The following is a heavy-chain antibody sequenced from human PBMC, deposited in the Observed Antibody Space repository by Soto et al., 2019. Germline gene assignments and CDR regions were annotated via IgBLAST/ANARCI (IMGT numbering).Heavy chain of an antibody. CDR3: ARGYCSGGSCYSGRLDV. CDR2: IIPIFGTA. CDR1: GGTFSGYA. Sequence: SVKVSCKASGGTFSGYAISWVRQAPGQGLEWMGGIIPIFGTANYAQKFQGRVTITADESTSTAYMELSSLRSEDTAVYYCARGYCSGGSCYSGRLDVWGQGTTVTVSS. D-gene: IGHD2-15*01. J-gene: IGHJ6*02. V-gene: IGHV1-69*13.